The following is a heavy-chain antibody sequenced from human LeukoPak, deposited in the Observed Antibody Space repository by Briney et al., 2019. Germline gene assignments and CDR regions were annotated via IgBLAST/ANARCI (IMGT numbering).Heavy chain of an antibody. CDR3: ARGRGCSSMSCYPDY. CDR1: GFSFSDYS. V-gene: IGHV3-21*01. D-gene: IGHD2-2*01. J-gene: IGHJ4*02. Sequence: GRSLRLSCAASGFSFSDYSINWVRQAPGKGLEWVSSISPSSSYIHYVDSVKGRFTISRDNAKNSLYLQMNSLRAEDTAVYYCARGRGCSSMSCYPDYWGQGTLVTVSS. CDR2: ISPSSSYI.